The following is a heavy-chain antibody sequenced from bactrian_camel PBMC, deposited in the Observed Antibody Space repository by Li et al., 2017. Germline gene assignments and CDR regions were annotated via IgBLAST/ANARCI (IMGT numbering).Heavy chain of an antibody. J-gene: IGHJ6*01. Sequence: HVQLVESGGGSVQAGGSLRLSCAVSGYIDSTLIVAWFRQGPGKEREGVAVIYTTAENTYYADSVKGRFTISQESANNTVYLQMDRLKPEDTATYFCAATRGPLLVRLAFEEGRYTSWGQGTQVTVS. V-gene: IGHV3S54*01. CDR3: AATRGPLLVRLAFEEGRYTS. CDR2: IYTTAENT. CDR1: GYIDSTLI. D-gene: IGHD1*01.